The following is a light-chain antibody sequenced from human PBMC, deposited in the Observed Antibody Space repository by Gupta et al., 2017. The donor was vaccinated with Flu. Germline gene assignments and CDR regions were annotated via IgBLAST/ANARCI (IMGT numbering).Light chain of an antibody. Sequence: HSALTQPASVSGSPGQSITISCTGTSSDVGASKYVSWYQHHPGKAPNLLIYELAKRPSGVASRFSGSKSGNTASLIIPWLQPDDEADYYCHSYTGSTTPWVFGGGTKLTVL. CDR2: ELA. V-gene: IGLV2-14*01. CDR3: HSYTGSTTPWV. CDR1: SSDVGASKY. J-gene: IGLJ3*02.